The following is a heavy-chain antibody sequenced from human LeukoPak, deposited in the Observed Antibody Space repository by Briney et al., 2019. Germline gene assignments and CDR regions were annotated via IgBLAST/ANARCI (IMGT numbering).Heavy chain of an antibody. CDR2: ISSDGSGT. V-gene: IGHV3-74*01. Sequence: PGGSLRLSCAASGFTFSSYWTHWVRQAPGKGPVWVSRISSDGSGTSYADSVKGRFTISRDNAKNTLYLQMNSLRAEDTAVYYCARSNACVDYWGQGTLVTVSS. J-gene: IGHJ4*02. CDR1: GFTFSSYW. D-gene: IGHD2-2*01. CDR3: ARSNACVDY.